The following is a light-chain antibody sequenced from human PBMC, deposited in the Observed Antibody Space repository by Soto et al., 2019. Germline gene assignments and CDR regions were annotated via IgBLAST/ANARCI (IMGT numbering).Light chain of an antibody. V-gene: IGKV1-33*01. Sequence: MTQSPSSLSASVGDRVTITCQASQDISNYLNWYQQKPGKATKLLIYDASNLETGVPSRFSGSGSGTDFTFTISSLQPDAIATYYCQQYDYFFTFGPGTKVDIK. CDR2: DAS. CDR1: QDISNY. CDR3: QQYDYFFT. J-gene: IGKJ3*01.